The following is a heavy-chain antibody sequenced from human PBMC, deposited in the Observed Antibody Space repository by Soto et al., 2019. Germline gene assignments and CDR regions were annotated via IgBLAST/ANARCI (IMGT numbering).Heavy chain of an antibody. CDR2: IIPIFGTA. J-gene: IGHJ5*02. Sequence: QVQLVQSGAEVKKPGSSVKVSCKASGGTFSSYAISWVRQAPGQGLEWMGGIIPIFGTANYAQKFQGRVTITADESTSTAYMELSSLRSEDTAVYYCARDFRETYSSSWKEVNWFDPWGQGTLVTVSS. CDR1: GGTFSSYA. D-gene: IGHD6-13*01. V-gene: IGHV1-69*01. CDR3: ARDFRETYSSSWKEVNWFDP.